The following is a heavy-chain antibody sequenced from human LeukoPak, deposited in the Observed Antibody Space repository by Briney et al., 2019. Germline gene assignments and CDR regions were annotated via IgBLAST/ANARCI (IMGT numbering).Heavy chain of an antibody. Sequence: GGSLRLSCAASGFTFSSYWMHWVPQAPGKGLVWVSRVNSDGSSTSYADSVKGRFAISRDNAKNTLYLQMNSLRAEDMAVYYCARDVYYGAGSYSNDAFDIWGQGKMVTVSS. V-gene: IGHV3-74*01. CDR1: GFTFSSYW. CDR3: ARDVYYGAGSYSNDAFDI. J-gene: IGHJ3*02. CDR2: VNSDGSST. D-gene: IGHD3-10*01.